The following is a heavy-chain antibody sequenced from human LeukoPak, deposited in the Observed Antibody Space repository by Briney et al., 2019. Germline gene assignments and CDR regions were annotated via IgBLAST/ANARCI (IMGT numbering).Heavy chain of an antibody. Sequence: GGSLRLSCAASGFTFSSYWMSWVRQAPGKGLEWVANINQDGSEKYYVDSVKGRFTISRDNAKNSLYLQMNSLRAEDTAVYYCARAGYYDFWSGYQSGYWGQGTLVTVSS. D-gene: IGHD3-3*01. CDR2: INQDGSEK. J-gene: IGHJ4*02. CDR1: GFTFSSYW. V-gene: IGHV3-7*01. CDR3: ARAGYYDFWSGYQSGY.